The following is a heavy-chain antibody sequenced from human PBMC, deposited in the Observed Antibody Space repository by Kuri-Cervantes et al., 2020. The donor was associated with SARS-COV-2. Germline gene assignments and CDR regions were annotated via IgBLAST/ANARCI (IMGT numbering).Heavy chain of an antibody. CDR2: IIPIFGTA. J-gene: IGHJ6*02. Sequence: SVKVSCKASGGTFSSYAISWVRQAPGQGLEWMGGIIPIFGTANYAQKFQGRVTITADESTSTAYMELSSLRSEDTAVYYCARDLGITMVRGVNYYYYGMDVWGQGTTVTVSS. CDR1: GGTFSSYA. D-gene: IGHD3-10*01. CDR3: ARDLGITMVRGVNYYYYGMDV. V-gene: IGHV1-69*13.